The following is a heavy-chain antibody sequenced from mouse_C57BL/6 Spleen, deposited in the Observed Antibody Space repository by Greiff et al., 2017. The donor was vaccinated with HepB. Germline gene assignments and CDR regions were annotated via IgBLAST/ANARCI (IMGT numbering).Heavy chain of an antibody. CDR3: AIYITTVVARYYFDY. Sequence: VQLQQSGAELARPGASVKLSCKASGYTFTSYGISWVKQRTGQGLEWIGEIYPRSGNTYYNEKFKGKATLTADKSSSTAYMELRSLTSEDSAVYFCAIYITTVVARYYFDYWGQGTTLTVSS. CDR2: IYPRSGNT. D-gene: IGHD1-1*01. J-gene: IGHJ2*01. V-gene: IGHV1-81*01. CDR1: GYTFTSYG.